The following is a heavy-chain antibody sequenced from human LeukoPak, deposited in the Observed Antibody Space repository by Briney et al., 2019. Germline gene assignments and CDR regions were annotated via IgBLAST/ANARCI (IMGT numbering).Heavy chain of an antibody. Sequence: ASVKVSCKASGYTFTGYYMHWVRQAPGQGLEWMGWINPNSGGTNYAQKFQGRVTMTRDTSISTAYMELSRLRSDDTAVYYCARYARTTVTTGVDYWGQGTLVTVSS. CDR3: ARYARTTVTTGVDY. V-gene: IGHV1-2*02. CDR2: INPNSGGT. CDR1: GYTFTGYY. J-gene: IGHJ4*02. D-gene: IGHD4-11*01.